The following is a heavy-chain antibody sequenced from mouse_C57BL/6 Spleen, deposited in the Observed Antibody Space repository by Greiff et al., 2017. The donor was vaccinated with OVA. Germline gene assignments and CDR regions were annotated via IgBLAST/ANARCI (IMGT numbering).Heavy chain of an antibody. CDR2: IHPNSGST. CDR1: GYTFTSYW. J-gene: IGHJ1*03. Sequence: QVQLQQPGAELVKPGASVKLSCKASGYTFTSYWMHWVKQRPGQGLEWIGMIHPNSGSTNYNEKFKSKATLTVDKSSSTAYMQLSSLTSEDSAVDYCASLYYGSSHWYFDVWGTGTTVTVSS. V-gene: IGHV1-64*01. D-gene: IGHD1-1*01. CDR3: ASLYYGSSHWYFDV.